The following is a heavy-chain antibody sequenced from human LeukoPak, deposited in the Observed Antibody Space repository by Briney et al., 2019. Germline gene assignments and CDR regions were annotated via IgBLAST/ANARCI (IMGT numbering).Heavy chain of an antibody. D-gene: IGHD1-1*01. Sequence: SETPSLTCTVSGGSISSSSYYWGWIRQPPGKGLEWIGSIYYSGSTYYNPSLKSRVTISVDTSKNQFSLKLSSVTAADTAVYYCARSAGTTRGFDYWGQGTLVT. CDR2: IYYSGST. CDR1: GGSISSSSYY. V-gene: IGHV4-39*01. CDR3: ARSAGTTRGFDY. J-gene: IGHJ4*02.